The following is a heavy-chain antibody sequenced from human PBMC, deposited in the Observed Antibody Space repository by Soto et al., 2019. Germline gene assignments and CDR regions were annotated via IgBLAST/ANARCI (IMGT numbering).Heavy chain of an antibody. D-gene: IGHD6-13*01. CDR3: ARSSVPGGYSSSWFVF. CDR2: IIPILDIA. V-gene: IGHV1-69*02. CDR1: GDTFTSYS. Sequence: SVKVSCKASGDTFTSYSITWVRQAPGHGLEWMGRIIPILDIANYAQKFHGRVTITADKSTSTAYMELSSLRFEDTAVYYCARSSVPGGYSSSWFVFWGQGTLVTVSS. J-gene: IGHJ5*01.